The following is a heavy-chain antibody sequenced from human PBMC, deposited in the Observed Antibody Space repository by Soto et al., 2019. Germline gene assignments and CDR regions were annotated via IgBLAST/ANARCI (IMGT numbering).Heavy chain of an antibody. CDR1: GFSLSTSGVG. CDR3: AHRVYSSGWYGPFDY. J-gene: IGHJ4*02. V-gene: IGHV2-5*02. Sequence: ITLKESGPPLAKPTETLTLTCTFSGFSLSTSGVGVDWIRQPPGNALEWLALIYWDDDKRYSPSLKSRLTITRDPSKNHVVLKMTNMDGVHTATCYCAHRVYSSGWYGPFDYWRQGTLVTVSS. CDR2: IYWDDDK. D-gene: IGHD6-19*01.